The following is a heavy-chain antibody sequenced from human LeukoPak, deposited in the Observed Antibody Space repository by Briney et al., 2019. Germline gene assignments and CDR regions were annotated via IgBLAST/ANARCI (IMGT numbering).Heavy chain of an antibody. CDR2: MTGSGDRI. CDR3: AKSGSAWPYDAFDI. V-gene: IGHV3-23*01. Sequence: GGSLRLSCAASGFTFSSYAMSWVRQAPGKGLEWVSSMTGSGDRIYYAGSVKGRFTISRDTSKNTLYLQMNNLRVEDTAVYYCAKSGSAWPYDAFDIWGQGTKVTVSS. CDR1: GFTFSSYA. J-gene: IGHJ3*02. D-gene: IGHD6-19*01.